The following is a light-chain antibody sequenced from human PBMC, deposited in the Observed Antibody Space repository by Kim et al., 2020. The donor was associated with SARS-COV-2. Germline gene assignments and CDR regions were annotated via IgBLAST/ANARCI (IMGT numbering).Light chain of an antibody. Sequence: LTITCTGNGSDLSSYNYVSWYQQLPDKAPQLMFYDVSNRPSGVSNRFAGSKSGNTASLTISGLQAEDEADYYCSSYTRGSTNYVFGAGTKVTVL. J-gene: IGLJ1*01. CDR3: SSYTRGSTNYV. CDR1: GSDLSSYNY. V-gene: IGLV2-14*03. CDR2: DVS.